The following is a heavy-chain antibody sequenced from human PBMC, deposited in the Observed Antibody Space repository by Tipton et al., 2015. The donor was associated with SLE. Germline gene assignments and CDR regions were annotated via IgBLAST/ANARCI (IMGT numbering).Heavy chain of an antibody. J-gene: IGHJ4*02. CDR2: IHYSGST. V-gene: IGHV4-59*01. CDR3: AREACSGGNCWFDY. Sequence: SLTCTVSGGSMSNYYWSWIRQPPGKGLEWIAYIHYSGSTNYNPSLKSRVTISVDTSKNEFSVRLSSVTAADTAVYYCAREACSGGNCWFDYWGQGTLVTVSS. D-gene: IGHD2-15*01. CDR1: GGSMSNYY.